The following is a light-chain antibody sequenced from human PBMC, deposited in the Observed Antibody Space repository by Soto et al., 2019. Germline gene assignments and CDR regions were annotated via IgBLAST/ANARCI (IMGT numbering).Light chain of an antibody. CDR2: VVS. V-gene: IGLV2-14*01. CDR1: SIIVGAYNY. Sequence: QSVLTQPAPVSGSPGQSITIPCAGTSIIVGAYNYVSWYQPHPGQAPRLLIYVVSNRPSGVSHRFSGSKSGNTASLSISGLQAEDEAHYYCYSFTTGNTLYVFGTGTKVTVL. J-gene: IGLJ1*01. CDR3: YSFTTGNTLYV.